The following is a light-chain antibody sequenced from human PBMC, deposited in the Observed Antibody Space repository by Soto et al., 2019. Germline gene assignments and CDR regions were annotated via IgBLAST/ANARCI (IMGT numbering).Light chain of an antibody. Sequence: EIVMTQSPATLSVSPGERATLSCRASQSVSSNLAWYQQKPGQAPRLLIYGASTRATGIPARFSGSGSGTEFTLTISSLHSEDFAVYYCQHYNNWPRTFGQGTXVNIK. CDR1: QSVSSN. CDR3: QHYNNWPRT. J-gene: IGKJ1*01. V-gene: IGKV3-15*01. CDR2: GAS.